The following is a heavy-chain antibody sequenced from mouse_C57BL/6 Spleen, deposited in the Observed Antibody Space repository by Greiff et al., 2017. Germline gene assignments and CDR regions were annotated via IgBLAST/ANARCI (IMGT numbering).Heavy chain of an antibody. CDR1: GYSITSGYY. D-gene: IGHD2-4*01. Sequence: EVQRVESGPGLVKPSQSLSLTCSVTGYSITSGYYWNWIRQFPGNKLEWMGYISYDGSNNYNPSLKNRISITRDTSKNQFFLKLNSVTTEDTATYYCARGDDYDRIYYFDYWGQGTTLTVSS. CDR3: ARGDDYDRIYYFDY. CDR2: ISYDGSN. J-gene: IGHJ2*01. V-gene: IGHV3-6*01.